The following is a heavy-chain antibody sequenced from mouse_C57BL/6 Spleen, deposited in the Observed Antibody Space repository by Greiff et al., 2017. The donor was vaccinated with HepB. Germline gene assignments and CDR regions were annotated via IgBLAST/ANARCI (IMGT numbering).Heavy chain of an antibody. Sequence: QVQLKESGPELVKPGASVKISCKASGYAFSSSWMNWVKQRPGKGLEWIGRIYPGDGDTNYNGKFKGKATLTADKSSSTAYMQLSSLTSEDSAVYFCARAFLGTPLDYWGQGTTLTVSS. CDR1: GYAFSSSW. J-gene: IGHJ2*01. D-gene: IGHD2-14*01. CDR3: ARAFLGTPLDY. V-gene: IGHV1-82*01. CDR2: IYPGDGDT.